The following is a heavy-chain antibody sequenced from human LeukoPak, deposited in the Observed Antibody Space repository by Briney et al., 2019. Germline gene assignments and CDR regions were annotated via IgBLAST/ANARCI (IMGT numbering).Heavy chain of an antibody. CDR2: VLNSGIT. CDR3: ARGVVIGDWYFDP. CDR1: GDSSNTYY. D-gene: IGHD3-22*01. J-gene: IGHJ2*01. V-gene: IGHV4-59*01. Sequence: PSETLSLTCTVSGDSSNTYYWSWIRQPPGKGLEWIGYVLNSGITNYNPSLKSRLAILEDTSKNQFSLKLKSVTAADTAVYYCARGVVIGDWYFDPWGRGTLVTVSS.